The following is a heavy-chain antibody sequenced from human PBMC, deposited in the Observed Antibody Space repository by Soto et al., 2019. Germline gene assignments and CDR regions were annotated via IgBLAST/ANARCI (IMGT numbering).Heavy chain of an antibody. CDR1: GFTFSSYA. CDR3: AKDSDDYYYDSSGYNDY. J-gene: IGHJ4*02. Sequence: EVQLLESGGGLVQPGGSLRLSCAASGFTFSSYAMSWVRQAPGKGLEWVSAISGSGGSTYYADSVKGRFTISRDNSKNPLYLQMNSLGAEDTAVYYCAKDSDDYYYDSSGYNDYWGQGTLVTVSS. CDR2: ISGSGGST. V-gene: IGHV3-23*01. D-gene: IGHD3-22*01.